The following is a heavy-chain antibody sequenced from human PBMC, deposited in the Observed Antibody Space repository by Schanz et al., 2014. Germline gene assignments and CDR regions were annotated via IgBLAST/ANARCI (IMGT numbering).Heavy chain of an antibody. CDR2: TNPNGGA. CDR1: GFTLTSHF. J-gene: IGHJ2*01. CDR3: ARDVGRPGHFWYFDL. V-gene: IGHV1-2*02. Sequence: QLVQSGAEVKKPGASVKVSCKASGFTLTSHFMHWLRQAPGQGLEWMGVTNPNGGAEFAQKFQGRISMTRDTSTTTFYMELSSLTSDDTAVYFCARDVGRPGHFWYFDLWGRGTLVTVSS. D-gene: IGHD1-1*01.